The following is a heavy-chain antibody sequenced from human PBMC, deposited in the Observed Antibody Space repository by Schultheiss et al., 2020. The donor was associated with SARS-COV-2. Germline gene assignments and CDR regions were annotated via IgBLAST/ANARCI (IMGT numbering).Heavy chain of an antibody. CDR2: IYHSGST. Sequence: SQTLSLTCAVSGYSISSGYYWGWIRQPPGKGLEWIGSIYHSGSTNYNPSLKSRVTMSVDTSKNQFSLKLSSVTAADTAVYYCARRYCSGGSCYQDYWGQGTLVTVSS. D-gene: IGHD2-15*01. CDR3: ARRYCSGGSCYQDY. J-gene: IGHJ4*02. V-gene: IGHV4-38-2*01. CDR1: GYSISSGYY.